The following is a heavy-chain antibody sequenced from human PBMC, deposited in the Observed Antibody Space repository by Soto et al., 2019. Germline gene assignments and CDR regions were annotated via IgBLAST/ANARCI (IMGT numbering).Heavy chain of an antibody. CDR3: XRVPDR. J-gene: IGHJ5*02. Sequence: TLPPLPPVGAGPIRSGPSALWCIRQPHRKGLEWIGYIYHSGSTYYTPSLKSRVTISVDRSKNQFSLKLSSVTGADTAVYYCXRVPDRWGQGTLVT. CDR1: AGPIRSGPSA. D-gene: IGHD2-2*01. CDR2: IYHSGST. V-gene: IGHV4-30-2*01.